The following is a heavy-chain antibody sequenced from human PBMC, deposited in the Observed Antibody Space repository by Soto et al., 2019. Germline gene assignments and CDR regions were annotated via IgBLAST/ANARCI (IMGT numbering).Heavy chain of an antibody. CDR2: ISYDGSNK. J-gene: IGHJ4*02. Sequence: GGSLRLSCAASGFTFSSYAMHWVRQAPGKGLEWVAVISYDGSNKYYADSVKGRFTISRDNSKNTLYLQMNSLRAEDTAVYYCARDRGSSSSSSYFDYWGQGTLVTVSS. V-gene: IGHV3-30-3*01. CDR3: ARDRGSSSSSSYFDY. CDR1: GFTFSSYA. D-gene: IGHD6-6*01.